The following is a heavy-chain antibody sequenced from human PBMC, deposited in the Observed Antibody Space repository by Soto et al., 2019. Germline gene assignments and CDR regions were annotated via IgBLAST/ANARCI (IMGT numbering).Heavy chain of an antibody. CDR1: GATFSSYA. D-gene: IGHD6-19*01. CDR3: ASWYLSSVAGTSFDY. J-gene: IGHJ4*02. CDR2: IIPIFGTA. Sequence: ASVKFSCKASGATFSSYAISWVRQAPAQGLEWMGGIIPIFGTANYAQKFQGRVTITADESTSTAYLELSSLRSEDTAVYCCASWYLSSVAGTSFDYWGQGTLVTVSS. V-gene: IGHV1-69*13.